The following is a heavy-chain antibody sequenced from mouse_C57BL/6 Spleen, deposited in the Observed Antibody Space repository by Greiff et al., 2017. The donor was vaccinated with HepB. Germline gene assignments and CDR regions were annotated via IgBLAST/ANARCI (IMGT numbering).Heavy chain of an antibody. D-gene: IGHD3-2*02. V-gene: IGHV5-9-1*02. J-gene: IGHJ3*01. CDR1: GFTFSSYA. CDR2: ISSGGDYI. Sequence: DVMLVESGEGLVKPGGSLKLSCAASGFTFSSYAMSWVRQTPEKRLEWVAYISSGGDYIYYADTVKGRFTISRDNARNTLYLQMSSLKSEDTAMYYCTSDSSGLFAYWGQGTLVTVSA. CDR3: TSDSSGLFAY.